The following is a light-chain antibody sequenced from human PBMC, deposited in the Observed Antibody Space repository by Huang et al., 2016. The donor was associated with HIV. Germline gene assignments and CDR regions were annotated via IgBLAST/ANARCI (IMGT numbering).Light chain of an antibody. CDR1: QSILDNSNNKDF. CDR2: WAS. Sequence: DIVMTQSPDSLAVSLGERATINCRSSQSILDNSNNKDFLAWYQQRPGQPPKRLISWASTREVGVPDRFSGGGSGTDFTLTISSLQAEDVAVYYCQQYYDTPLTFGGGTKVEIK. CDR3: QQYYDTPLT. J-gene: IGKJ4*01. V-gene: IGKV4-1*01.